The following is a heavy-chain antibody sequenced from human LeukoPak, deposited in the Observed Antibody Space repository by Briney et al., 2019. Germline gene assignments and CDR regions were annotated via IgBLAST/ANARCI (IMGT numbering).Heavy chain of an antibody. V-gene: IGHV1-8*01. J-gene: IGHJ3*02. CDR1: GYTFTSYD. CDR2: MNPNSGNT. D-gene: IGHD4-23*01. CDR3: ARDLTTVVTRDAFDI. Sequence: ASVKVSCKASGYTFTSYDINWVRQAPGQGLEWMGWMNPNSGNTGYAQKFQGRVTMTRNTSISTAYMELSSLRSEDTAVYYCARDLTTVVTRDAFDIWGQGTMVTVSS.